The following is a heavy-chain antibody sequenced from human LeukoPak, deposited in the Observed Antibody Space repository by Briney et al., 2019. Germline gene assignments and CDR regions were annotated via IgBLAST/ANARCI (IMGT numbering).Heavy chain of an antibody. V-gene: IGHV3-23*01. CDR2: ISGRVGRT. Sequence: GGSLRLACAASGFTFSRYNMNWVRQAPGKGLGWVSAISGRVGRTYYADSVKGRFTTSRDNSKNTLYLQMNSMRAEDTAVYYCANGLRWLLLPDYWGKGTLVTVSS. J-gene: IGHJ4*02. CDR3: ANGLRWLLLPDY. D-gene: IGHD3-22*01. CDR1: GFTFSRYN.